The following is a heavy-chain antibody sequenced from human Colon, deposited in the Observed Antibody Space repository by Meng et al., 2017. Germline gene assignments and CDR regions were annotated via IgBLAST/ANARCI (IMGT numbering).Heavy chain of an antibody. Sequence: QVQLVQSGAEVRKPGPSVKVTCKASGYTFTSSDINWVRQATGRGLEWLGWMNPNNGNTGSAQKFQGRVGMTRDTSIGTAYRELSGLTSEDTAVYYCARTAMLDSWGQGTLVTVSS. CDR1: GYTFTSSD. D-gene: IGHD2-2*01. V-gene: IGHV1-8*01. CDR3: ARTAMLDS. CDR2: MNPNNGNT. J-gene: IGHJ5*01.